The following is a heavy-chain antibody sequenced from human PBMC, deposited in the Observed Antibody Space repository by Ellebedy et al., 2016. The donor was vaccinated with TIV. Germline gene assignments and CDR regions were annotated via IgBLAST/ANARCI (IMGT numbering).Heavy chain of an antibody. Sequence: GGSLRLSXATSGFTFSDEHMDWVRQAPGKGVEWVGRSKNKGNNYATQYAASVKGRFTISRDDSTNSLDLQMNSLRTEDTAIYYFTKTFYFDWGQGTLVIVSS. V-gene: IGHV3-72*01. CDR2: SKNKGNNYAT. D-gene: IGHD2/OR15-2a*01. CDR1: GFTFSDEH. J-gene: IGHJ4*02. CDR3: TKTFYFD.